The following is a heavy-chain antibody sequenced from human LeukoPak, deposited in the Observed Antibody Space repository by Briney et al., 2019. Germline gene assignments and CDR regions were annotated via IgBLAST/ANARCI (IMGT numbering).Heavy chain of an antibody. CDR1: GFTFSTYW. Sequence: GGSLRLSCVASGFTFSTYWMHWVRQAPGKGLLWVSRLSGDGSSTAYADSLKGRFTISRDNAKHTLYLQMNSLRAEDTAVYYCARVQWLSFDYWGQGTLVTVSS. V-gene: IGHV3-74*03. CDR3: ARVQWLSFDY. J-gene: IGHJ4*02. D-gene: IGHD3-22*01. CDR2: LSGDGSST.